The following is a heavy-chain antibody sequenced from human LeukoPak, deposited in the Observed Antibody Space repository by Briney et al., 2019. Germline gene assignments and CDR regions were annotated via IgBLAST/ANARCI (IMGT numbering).Heavy chain of an antibody. CDR3: ARQWPTRNVITWDNWFDP. D-gene: IGHD6-19*01. CDR2: ISAYNGNT. V-gene: IGHV1-18*01. Sequence: ASVKVSCKASGYTFTSYGISWVRQAPGQGLEWMGWISAYNGNTNCAQKLQGRVTMTTDTSTSTAYMELRSLRPDDTAVYYCARQWPTRNVITWDNWFDPWGQGTLVTVSS. J-gene: IGHJ5*02. CDR1: GYTFTSYG.